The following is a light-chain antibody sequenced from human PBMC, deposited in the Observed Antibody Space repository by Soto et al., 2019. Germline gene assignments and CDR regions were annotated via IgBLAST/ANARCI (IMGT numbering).Light chain of an antibody. Sequence: DIQLTQSPSSLSASLGDRVTITCLASQTRRSYLRWDQHKPGEAPKHLIYAASNVPSGVPARFSGCGSGIGFILTISSLEHEDFAAYDCQQSYSCPQTFGQGTKV. CDR1: QTRRSY. J-gene: IGKJ1*01. CDR2: AAS. V-gene: IGKV1-39*01. CDR3: QQSYSCPQT.